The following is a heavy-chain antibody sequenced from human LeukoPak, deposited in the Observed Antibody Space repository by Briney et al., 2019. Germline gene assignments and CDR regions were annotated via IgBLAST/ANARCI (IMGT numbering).Heavy chain of an antibody. CDR3: ARDSPERFGESHAFDI. V-gene: IGHV3-48*01. Sequence: GGSLRLSCAASGFTFSNYYFNWVRQAPGKGLEWVSYISRRSETIYYADSVKGRFTISRDNSKNTLYLQMNSLRAEDTAVYYCARDSPERFGESHAFDIWGQGTMVTVSS. CDR2: ISRRSETI. D-gene: IGHD3-10*01. J-gene: IGHJ3*02. CDR1: GFTFSNYY.